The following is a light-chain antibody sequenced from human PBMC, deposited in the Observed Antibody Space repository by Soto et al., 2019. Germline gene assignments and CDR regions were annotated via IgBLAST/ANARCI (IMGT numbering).Light chain of an antibody. CDR1: SSDVGGYNY. CDR3: SSYTSYSTRYV. CDR2: DVS. V-gene: IGLV2-14*03. J-gene: IGLJ1*01. Sequence: QLVLTQPASVSGSPGQSITISCTGTSSDVGGYNYVSWYQQHPGKAPKLMICDVSNRPSGVSNRFSGSKSGNTASLTISGLQAEDEADYYCSSYTSYSTRYVFGTGTKLTVL.